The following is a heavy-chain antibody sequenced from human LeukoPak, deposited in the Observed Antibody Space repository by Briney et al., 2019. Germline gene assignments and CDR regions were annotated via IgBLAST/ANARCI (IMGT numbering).Heavy chain of an antibody. CDR1: GGSISSSSYY. CDR2: IYYSGIT. V-gene: IGHV4-39*07. J-gene: IGHJ4*02. CDR3: ARDAARDALFDY. D-gene: IGHD2-15*01. Sequence: PSETLSLTCTVSGGSISSSSYYWGWIRQPPGKGLEWIGSIYYSGITYYNPSLKSRVTISVDTSKNQFSLKLSSVTAADTAVYYCARDAARDALFDYWGQGTLVTVSS.